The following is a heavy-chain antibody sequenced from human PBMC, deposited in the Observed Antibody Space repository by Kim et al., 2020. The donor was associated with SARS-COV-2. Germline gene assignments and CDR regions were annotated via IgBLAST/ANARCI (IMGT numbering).Heavy chain of an antibody. D-gene: IGHD5-12*01. CDR2: IYYSGST. CDR1: GGSISSYY. Sequence: SETLSLTCTVSGGSISSYYWSWIRQPPGKGLEWIGYIYYSGSTNYNPSLKSRVTISVDTSKNQFSLKLSSVTAADTAVYYCARGAYSGYSCDYWGQGTLVTVSS. J-gene: IGHJ4*02. V-gene: IGHV4-59*01. CDR3: ARGAYSGYSCDY.